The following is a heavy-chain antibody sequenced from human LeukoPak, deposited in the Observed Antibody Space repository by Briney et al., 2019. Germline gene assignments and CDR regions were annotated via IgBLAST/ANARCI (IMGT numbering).Heavy chain of an antibody. CDR2: IYHSGMS. CDR1: GYSISNGYH. CDR3: ARLSSWYARGVDY. V-gene: IGHV4-38-2*02. D-gene: IGHD6-13*01. Sequence: SETLSLTCTVSGYSISNGYHWGWIRQPPGQGLEWIGSIYHSGMSYYNTSLKSRVTILLDTSKNQFSLKVSSVTAADTAVYYCARLSSWYARGVDYWGQGTLVTVSS. J-gene: IGHJ4*02.